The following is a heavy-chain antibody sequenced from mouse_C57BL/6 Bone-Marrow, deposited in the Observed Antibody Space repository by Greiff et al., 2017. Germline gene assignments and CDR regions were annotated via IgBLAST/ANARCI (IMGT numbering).Heavy chain of an antibody. V-gene: IGHV1-81*01. CDR3: ATAQASFAY. D-gene: IGHD3-2*02. Sequence: QVQLQQSGAELARPGASVKLSCKASGYTFTSYGISWVKQRTGQGLEWIGEIYPRSGKTYYNEKFKGKATLTADKSSNTAYMELRSLTSEDSAVYFCATAQASFAYWGQGTLVTVSA. J-gene: IGHJ3*01. CDR1: GYTFTSYG. CDR2: IYPRSGKT.